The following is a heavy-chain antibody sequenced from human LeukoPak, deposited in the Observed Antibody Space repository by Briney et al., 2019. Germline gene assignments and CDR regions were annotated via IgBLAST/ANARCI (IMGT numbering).Heavy chain of an antibody. J-gene: IGHJ4*02. CDR1: GFTFNSYA. Sequence: GGPLRLSCAASGFTFNSYALNGLRPAPGKGLEWVSGINGSGGSKYYADSVKGRFTISRDNSKNTVYLQMNSLRAEDTAVYYCAKRSRYGYNSPVDYWGQGILVTVSS. V-gene: IGHV3-23*01. CDR3: AKRSRYGYNSPVDY. D-gene: IGHD5-24*01. CDR2: INGSGGSK.